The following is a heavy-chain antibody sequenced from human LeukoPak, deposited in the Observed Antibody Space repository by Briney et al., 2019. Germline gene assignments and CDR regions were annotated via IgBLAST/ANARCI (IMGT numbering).Heavy chain of an antibody. CDR1: GYTFTAYY. Sequence: ASVKVSCKASGYTFTAYYIHWVRQAPGQGLEWMGWINPNSGGTNYAQKFQGRVTMTRDTSISTAYMELSRLRSDDTAVYYCARDPRRKQSTVAGIAGDYWGQGTLVTVSS. CDR2: INPNSGGT. J-gene: IGHJ4*02. CDR3: ARDPRRKQSTVAGIAGDY. V-gene: IGHV1-2*02. D-gene: IGHD6-19*01.